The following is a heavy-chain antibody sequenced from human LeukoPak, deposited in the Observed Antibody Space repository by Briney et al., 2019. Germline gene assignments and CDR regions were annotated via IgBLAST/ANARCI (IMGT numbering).Heavy chain of an antibody. J-gene: IGHJ5*02. Sequence: SETLSLTCTVSGGSISSSSYYWGWIRQPPGNGLEWIGSIYYTGSTYYNPSLKSRVTISVDTSKNQFSLKLSSVTAADTAVYYCACLSGYSSGWYYPFDPWGQGTLVTVSS. CDR1: GGSISSSSYY. D-gene: IGHD6-19*01. V-gene: IGHV4-39*01. CDR3: ACLSGYSSGWYYPFDP. CDR2: IYYTGST.